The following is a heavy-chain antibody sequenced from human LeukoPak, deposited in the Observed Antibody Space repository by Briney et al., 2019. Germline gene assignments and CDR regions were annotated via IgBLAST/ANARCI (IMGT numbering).Heavy chain of an antibody. Sequence: SETLSLTCAVSSGSIISSNWWSWVRQPPGKGLEWIGELYHSRSTNYNPSLKSRVTISVDKSKSRFSLELTSVTAADTAVYYWARGGYCSRSSCYVFDSWGQGTLVTVSS. J-gene: IGHJ4*02. CDR2: LYHSRST. D-gene: IGHD2-2*01. CDR1: SGSIISSNW. CDR3: ARGGYCSRSSCYVFDS. V-gene: IGHV4-4*02.